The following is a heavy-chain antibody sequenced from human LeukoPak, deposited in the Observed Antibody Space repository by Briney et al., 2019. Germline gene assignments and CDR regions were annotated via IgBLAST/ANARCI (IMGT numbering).Heavy chain of an antibody. CDR1: GYTFTGYY. CDR3: ARGYGGNPSYFDL. Sequence: EASVKVSCKAAGYTFTGYYMFWVRQAPGQGLEWMGRINPNSGGTNYAQKFQGRVTMTRDTSISTAYVELSRLRSDDTAVYYCARGYGGNPSYFDLWGRGTLVTVSS. D-gene: IGHD4-23*01. J-gene: IGHJ2*01. CDR2: INPNSGGT. V-gene: IGHV1-2*06.